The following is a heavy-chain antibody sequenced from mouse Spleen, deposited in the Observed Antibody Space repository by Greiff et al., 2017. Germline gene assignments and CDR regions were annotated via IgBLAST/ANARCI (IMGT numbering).Heavy chain of an antibody. V-gene: IGHV5-9-1*01. J-gene: IGHJ2*01. CDR2: ISSGGSYT. CDR1: GFTFSSYA. Sequence: EVKLVESGGGLVKPGGSLKLSCAASGFTFSSYAMSWVRQTPEKRLEWVATISSGGSYTYYPDSVKGRFTISRDNAKNTLYLQMSSLRSEDTAMYYCARLKGNYHFDYWGQGTTLTVSS. CDR3: ARLKGNYHFDY. D-gene: IGHD2-1*01.